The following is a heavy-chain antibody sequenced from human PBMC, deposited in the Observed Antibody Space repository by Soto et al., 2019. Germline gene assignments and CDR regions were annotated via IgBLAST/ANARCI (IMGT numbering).Heavy chain of an antibody. CDR1: GFTVSNTY. D-gene: IGHD6-25*01. V-gene: IGHV3-53*01. CDR3: ARDRSDSARADSFDI. Sequence: EVQLVESGGGLIQPGGSLRLSCAVSGFTVSNTYMSWVRQAPGKGLEWSSVIYRRLATNYADSVKGRFPISRDDSRNTVYLQMNSLTTEDTAVYFCARDRSDSARADSFDIWGQGTMVTVSS. J-gene: IGHJ3*02. CDR2: IYRRLAT.